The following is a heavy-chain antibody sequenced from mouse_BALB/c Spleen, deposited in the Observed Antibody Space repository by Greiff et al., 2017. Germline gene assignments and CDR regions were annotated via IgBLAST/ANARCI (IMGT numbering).Heavy chain of an antibody. CDR3: AREDFYYGSRGFAY. CDR1: GFTFSDYG. Sequence: EVKLVESGGGLVQPGGSRKLSCAASGFTFSDYGMAWVRQAPGKGPEWVAFISNLAYSIYYADTVTGRFTISRENAKNTLYLEMSSLRSEDTAMYYCAREDFYYGSRGFAYWGQGTLVTVSA. D-gene: IGHD1-1*01. J-gene: IGHJ3*01. CDR2: ISNLAYSI. V-gene: IGHV5-15*02.